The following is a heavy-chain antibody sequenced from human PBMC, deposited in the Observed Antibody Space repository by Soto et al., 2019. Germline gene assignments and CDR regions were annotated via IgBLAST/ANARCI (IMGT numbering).Heavy chain of an antibody. Sequence: SVKVSCKASGGTFSSYAISWVRQAPGQGLEWMGGIIPIFGTANYAQKFQGRVTITADESTSTAYMELSSLRSEDTAVYYCARSNSSSWDYYYYYGMDVWGQGTTVTAP. CDR1: GGTFSSYA. V-gene: IGHV1-69*13. CDR3: ARSNSSSWDYYYYYGMDV. CDR2: IIPIFGTA. D-gene: IGHD6-13*01. J-gene: IGHJ6*02.